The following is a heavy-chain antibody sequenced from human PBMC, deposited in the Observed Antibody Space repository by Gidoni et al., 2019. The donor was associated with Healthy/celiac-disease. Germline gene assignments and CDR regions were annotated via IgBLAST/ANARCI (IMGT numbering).Heavy chain of an antibody. D-gene: IGHD6-13*01. Sequence: QVQLQQWGAGLLKPAETLSRTCAVYGGSFRGYYWSWIRQPPGKGLEWIGEINHSGSTNYNPSLKSRVTISVDTSKNQFSLKLSSVTAADTAVYYCAREVGSSWCIDYWGQGTLVTVSS. CDR1: GGSFRGYY. CDR2: INHSGST. J-gene: IGHJ4*02. V-gene: IGHV4-34*01. CDR3: AREVGSSWCIDY.